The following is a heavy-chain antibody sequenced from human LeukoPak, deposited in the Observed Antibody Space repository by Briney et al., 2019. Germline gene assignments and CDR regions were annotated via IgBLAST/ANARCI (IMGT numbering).Heavy chain of an antibody. CDR2: INSDGSRP. CDR1: RFSVSGYW. D-gene: IGHD2-15*01. J-gene: IGHJ3*01. V-gene: IGHV3-74*01. Sequence: PGGSLTLSCSASRFSVSGYWMHWVRQAPGKGLVWVSRINSDGSRPRYADSVQGRFTISRDNAKNNLYLQMNSLRVEDTALYYCARETREAGSGDHQTDSFDVWGQGTMVSVSS. CDR3: ARETREAGSGDHQTDSFDV.